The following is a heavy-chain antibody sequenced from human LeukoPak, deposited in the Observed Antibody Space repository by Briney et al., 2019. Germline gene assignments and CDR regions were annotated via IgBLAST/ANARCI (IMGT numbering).Heavy chain of an antibody. CDR3: ARGGRYYYDSSGPPPSDY. CDR2: MNPNSGNT. Sequence: GASVKVSCKASGYTFTTYDITWVRQATGQGLEWMGWMNPNSGNTAYAQKFQGRVTITRNTSISTAYMELSSLRSDDTAVYYCARGGRYYYDSSGPPPSDYWGQGTLVTVSS. V-gene: IGHV1-8*03. J-gene: IGHJ4*02. D-gene: IGHD3-22*01. CDR1: GYTFTTYD.